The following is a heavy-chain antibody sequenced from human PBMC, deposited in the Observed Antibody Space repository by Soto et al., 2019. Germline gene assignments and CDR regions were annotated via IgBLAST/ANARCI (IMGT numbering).Heavy chain of an antibody. CDR2: FDPEDGET. Sequence: ASVKVSCKVSGYTLTELSMHWVRQAPGKGLEWMGGFDPEDGETIYAQKFQGRVTMTEDTSTDTAYMELSSLRSEDTAVYYCARESNIAAAGLYYYYGMDVWGQGTTVTVSS. V-gene: IGHV1-24*01. D-gene: IGHD6-13*01. CDR3: ARESNIAAAGLYYYYGMDV. J-gene: IGHJ6*02. CDR1: GYTLTELS.